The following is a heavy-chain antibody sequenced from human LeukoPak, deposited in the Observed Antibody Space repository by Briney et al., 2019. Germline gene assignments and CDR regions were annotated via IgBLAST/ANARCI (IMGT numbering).Heavy chain of an antibody. Sequence: ASVKVSCKASGYTFTSYGISWVRQAPGQGLEWMGRISAYNGNTNYAQKLQSRVTMTTDTSTSTAYMELRSLRSDDTAVYYCARVGVYSGYENLGYCSGGSCYLYYYYYGMDVWGQGTAVAVSS. CDR2: ISAYNGNT. D-gene: IGHD2-15*01. CDR3: ARVGVYSGYENLGYCSGGSCYLYYYYYGMDV. V-gene: IGHV1-18*01. CDR1: GYTFTSYG. J-gene: IGHJ6*02.